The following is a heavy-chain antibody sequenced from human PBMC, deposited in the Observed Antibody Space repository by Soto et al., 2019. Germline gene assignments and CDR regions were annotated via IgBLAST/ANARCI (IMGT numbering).Heavy chain of an antibody. CDR3: AREWNPQGYYYGMDV. CDR1: GYTFTSYY. CDR2: INPSGGST. J-gene: IGHJ6*02. Sequence: GASVKVSCKASGYTFTSYYMHWVRQAPGQGLEWMGIINPSGGSTSYAQKFQGRVTMTRDTSTSTVYMELSSLRSEDTAVYYCAREWNPQGYYYGMDVWGQGPPVTVSS. V-gene: IGHV1-46*01. D-gene: IGHD1-1*01.